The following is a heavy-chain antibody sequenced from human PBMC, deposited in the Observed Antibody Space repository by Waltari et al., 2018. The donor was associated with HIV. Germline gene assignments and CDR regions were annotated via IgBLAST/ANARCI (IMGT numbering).Heavy chain of an antibody. D-gene: IGHD2-2*02. CDR2: INHGERT. CDR1: GGSFSGYY. J-gene: IGHJ6*02. Sequence: QVQLQQWGAGLLKPSETLSLTCAVYGGSFSGYYWSWIRQPPGKGLEWIGEINHGERTNDNPSLSGRVTVSVDTAKNEFSLKLCSVTAADTAVDYCARLVVPTAISNYYYGMDVWVQGTTVTVSS. CDR3: ARLVVPTAISNYYYGMDV. V-gene: IGHV4-34*01.